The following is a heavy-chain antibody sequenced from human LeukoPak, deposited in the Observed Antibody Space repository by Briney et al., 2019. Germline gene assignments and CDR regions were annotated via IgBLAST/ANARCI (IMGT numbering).Heavy chain of an antibody. CDR1: GFTFSTYH. CDR2: INYHGQPS. J-gene: IGHJ4*02. V-gene: IGHV3-48*01. CDR3: AGDRNSDWYSPLDY. Sequence: GGSLRLSCTASGFTFSTYHMHWVRQAPGKGLEWISYINYHGQPSYYADSVRGRFTISRDNAKNSLYLQLNGLRAEDTAVYYCAGDRNSDWYSPLDYWGQGSQVTVSP. D-gene: IGHD6-19*01.